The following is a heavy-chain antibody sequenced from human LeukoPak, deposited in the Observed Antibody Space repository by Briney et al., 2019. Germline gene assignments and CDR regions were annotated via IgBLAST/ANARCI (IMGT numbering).Heavy chain of an antibody. CDR1: GGSISSDIW. V-gene: IGHV4-4*02. D-gene: IGHD4-17*01. CDR3: LSAYGDHIYGDH. CDR2: IHHSGTT. J-gene: IGHJ4*02. Sequence: SETLSLTCAVSGGSISSDIWWSWVRQPPGKGLEWIGEIHHSGTTAFKPSLKSRVIMSVGTSTNHFSLKLSSVTAADTAVYYCLSAYGDHIYGDHWGQGTLVIVSS.